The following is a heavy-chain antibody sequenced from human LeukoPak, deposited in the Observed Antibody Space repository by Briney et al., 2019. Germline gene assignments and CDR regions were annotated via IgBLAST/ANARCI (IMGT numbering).Heavy chain of an antibody. D-gene: IGHD6-19*01. J-gene: IGHJ4*02. V-gene: IGHV4-59*01. CDR1: GGSISSYY. CDR3: ARHADSGWYLGLIDY. Sequence: SETLSLTCTVSGGSISSYYWSWIRQPPGKGLKWIGYIYYSGSTNYNPSLKSRVTISVDTSKNQFSLKLSSVTAADTAVYYCARHADSGWYLGLIDYWGQGTLVTVSS. CDR2: IYYSGST.